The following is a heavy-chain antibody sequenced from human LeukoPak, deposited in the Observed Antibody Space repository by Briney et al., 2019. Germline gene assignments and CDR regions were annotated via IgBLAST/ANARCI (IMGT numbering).Heavy chain of an antibody. Sequence: SETLSLTCAVYGGSFSGYYWSWIRQPPGKGLEWIGEINHSGSTNYNPSLQSRVTISVDTSKNQFSLKLSSVTAADTAVYYCARLGELLFDYWGQGTLVTVSS. CDR3: ARLGELLFDY. CDR2: INHSGST. CDR1: GGSFSGYY. D-gene: IGHD1-26*01. J-gene: IGHJ4*02. V-gene: IGHV4-34*01.